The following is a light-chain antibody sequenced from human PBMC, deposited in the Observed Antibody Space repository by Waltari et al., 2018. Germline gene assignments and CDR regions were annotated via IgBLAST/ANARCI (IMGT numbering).Light chain of an antibody. J-gene: IGKJ2*01. CDR3: QKYDAYPYT. CDR1: QSLHDW. Sequence: DIQLTQSPSTLSASVGDRVTITCRASQSLHDWLAWYQQKPGKPPKVLIYQASNLQGGVPSRFSGSYSGTEFTLTISSLQPDDFATYYCQKYDAYPYTFGQGTKLEIK. CDR2: QAS. V-gene: IGKV1-5*03.